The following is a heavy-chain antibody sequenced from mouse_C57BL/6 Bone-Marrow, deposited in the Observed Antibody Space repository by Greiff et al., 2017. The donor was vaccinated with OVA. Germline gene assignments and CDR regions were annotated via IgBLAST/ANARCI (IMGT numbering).Heavy chain of an antibody. D-gene: IGHD4-1*01. CDR3: ARHPSWETWYFDV. V-gene: IGHV3-8*01. CDR1: GYSITSDY. J-gene: IGHJ1*03. Sequence: VQLKESGPGLAKPSQTLSLTCSVTGYSITSDYWNWIRQFPGNKLEYMGYISYSGSTYYNPSLKSRISITRDTSKNQYYLQLNSVTTEDTATYYCARHPSWETWYFDVWGTGTTVTVSS. CDR2: ISYSGST.